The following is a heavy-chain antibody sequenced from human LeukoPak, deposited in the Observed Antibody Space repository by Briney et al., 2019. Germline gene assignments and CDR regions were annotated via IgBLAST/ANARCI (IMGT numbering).Heavy chain of an antibody. CDR2: ISWNSGSI. D-gene: IGHD6-13*01. Sequence: GGSLRLSCAASGFTFDDYAMHGVPHAPGKGLEWVSGISWNSGSIGYADSVRGRFTISRDNAKNSLYLQMNGLRAEDTALYYCAKDMTAAAGSIDYWGQGTLVTVSS. CDR3: AKDMTAAAGSIDY. J-gene: IGHJ4*02. V-gene: IGHV3-9*01. CDR1: GFTFDDYA.